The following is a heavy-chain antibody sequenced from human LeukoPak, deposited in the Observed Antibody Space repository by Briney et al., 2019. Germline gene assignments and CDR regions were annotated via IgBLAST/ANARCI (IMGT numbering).Heavy chain of an antibody. CDR1: GFTFSSYA. CDR3: ARDPRSRGYFDY. CDR2: IGGSGDST. V-gene: IGHV3-23*01. J-gene: IGHJ4*02. Sequence: GGSLRLSCAASGFTFSSYAMSWVRQAPGKGLEWVSAIGGSGDSTYYADSVKGRFTISRDNSKNTLYLQMNSLRAEDTAVYYCARDPRSRGYFDYWGQGTLVTVSS.